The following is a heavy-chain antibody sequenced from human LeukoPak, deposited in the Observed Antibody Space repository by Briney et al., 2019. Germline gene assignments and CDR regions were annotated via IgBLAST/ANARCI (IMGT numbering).Heavy chain of an antibody. D-gene: IGHD6-19*01. Sequence: PGGSLRLSCAASGFTFSSYEMNWVRQAPGKGLEWVSAISSGGSSTNFADSVKGRFTISRDSSQSTLYLQMNSLGVEDTAIYYCAKGYTSGWYYFDHWGQGTLVTVSS. J-gene: IGHJ4*02. CDR2: ISSGGSST. V-gene: IGHV3-23*01. CDR3: AKGYTSGWYYFDH. CDR1: GFTFSSYE.